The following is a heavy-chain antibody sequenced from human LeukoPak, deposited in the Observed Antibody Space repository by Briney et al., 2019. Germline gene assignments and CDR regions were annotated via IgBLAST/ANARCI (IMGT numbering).Heavy chain of an antibody. CDR1: GGSISSSTW. CDR2: IYHSGST. V-gene: IGHV4-4*02. Sequence: PSGTLSLTCAVSGGSISSSTWWTGVRRSPGKGREGIGEIYHSGSTNYNPSLKSRVAISVDKSKNQFSLRLNSVTAADTAVYYCASRIYMTIGNSAFDIWGQGTMVTVSS. CDR3: ASRIYMTIGNSAFDI. J-gene: IGHJ3*02. D-gene: IGHD3-22*01.